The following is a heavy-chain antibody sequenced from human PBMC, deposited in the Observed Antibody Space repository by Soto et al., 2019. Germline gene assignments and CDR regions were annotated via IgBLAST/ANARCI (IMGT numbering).Heavy chain of an antibody. D-gene: IGHD1-1*01. CDR1: GFTFTNAW. V-gene: IGHV3-15*07. CDR2: VKTKADGGTT. Sequence: EVQLVESGGGLVKPGESLRLSCAASGFTFTNAWMNWVRQAPGKGPEWVGRVKTKADGGTTDYAAPAKGRFTISRDDSINTMYLQMNSLKIEDTAVYYCTSRIRTTNDYWGQGTLVTVSS. J-gene: IGHJ4*02. CDR3: TSRIRTTNDY.